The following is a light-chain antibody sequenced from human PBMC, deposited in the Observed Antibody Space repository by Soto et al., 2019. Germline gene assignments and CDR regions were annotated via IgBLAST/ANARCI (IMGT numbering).Light chain of an antibody. Sequence: EIVLTQSPATLSLSPGERATLSCRASQSVSSYLAWYQQKPGQAPRLLIYDASNRATGIPVRFSGSGSPTYFTLTISSLVPEDFAVYYCHQRSNWPPYIYTFGQGTKLEIK. V-gene: IGKV3-11*01. CDR2: DAS. CDR1: QSVSSY. J-gene: IGKJ2*01. CDR3: HQRSNWPPYIYT.